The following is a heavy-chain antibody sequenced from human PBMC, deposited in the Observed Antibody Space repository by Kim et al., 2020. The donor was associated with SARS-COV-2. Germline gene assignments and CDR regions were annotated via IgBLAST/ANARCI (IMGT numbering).Heavy chain of an antibody. Sequence: ASVKVSCKASGYTFTSYCLHWVRQAPGQRLEWMGWIDVANTNTHYSENFQGRVTISRDTSATTGYIELSSLRSEDTAVYYCARDGRSVDYYFDYWGQGALVTVSS. CDR2: IDVANTNT. CDR1: GYTFTSYC. V-gene: IGHV1-3*01. J-gene: IGHJ4*02. CDR3: ARDGRSVDYYFDY.